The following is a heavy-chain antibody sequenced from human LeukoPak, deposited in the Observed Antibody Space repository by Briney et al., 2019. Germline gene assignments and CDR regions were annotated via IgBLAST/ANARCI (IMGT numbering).Heavy chain of an antibody. CDR1: GFTFSSYS. J-gene: IGHJ4*02. D-gene: IGHD3-10*01. CDR2: ISSSSSYI. CDR3: ARQMRPYGSGSNSPDY. Sequence: GGSLRLSCAASGFTFSSYSMNWVRQAPGKGLEWVSSISSSSSYIYYADSVKGRFTISRDNAKNSLYLQMNSLRAEDTAVYYCARQMRPYGSGSNSPDYWGQGTLVTVSS. V-gene: IGHV3-21*01.